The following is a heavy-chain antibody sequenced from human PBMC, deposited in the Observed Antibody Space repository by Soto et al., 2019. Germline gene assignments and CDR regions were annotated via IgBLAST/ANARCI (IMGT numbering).Heavy chain of an antibody. CDR1: GFRFSDYG. V-gene: IGHV3-30*18. CDR2: MSFDGTYK. CDR3: AKDRRDGEYNSVYDF. Sequence: QVQLAESGGGVVQPGRSLRLSCIGSGFRFSDYGMHWVRQAQGKGLEWVTMMSFDGTYKYSADSVKGRFIISRDNSKNTLYLQVNSLRAKDTAVYYCAKDRRDGEYNSVYDFWGQGTLVTVSS. D-gene: IGHD4-17*01. J-gene: IGHJ4*02.